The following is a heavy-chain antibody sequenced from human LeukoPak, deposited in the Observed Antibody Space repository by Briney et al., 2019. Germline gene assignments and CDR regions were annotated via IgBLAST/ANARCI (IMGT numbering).Heavy chain of an antibody. V-gene: IGHV3-74*01. CDR2: INSDGSST. D-gene: IGHD3-10*01. CDR1: GFTFSSYW. CDR3: ARDGLWFGELLFDY. J-gene: IGHJ4*02. Sequence: GGSLRLSCAASGFTFSSYWMHWVRQAPGKGLVWVSRINSDGSSTSYADSVKGRFTIPRDNAKNTLYLQMNSLRAEDTAVYYCARDGLWFGELLFDYWGQGTLVTVSS.